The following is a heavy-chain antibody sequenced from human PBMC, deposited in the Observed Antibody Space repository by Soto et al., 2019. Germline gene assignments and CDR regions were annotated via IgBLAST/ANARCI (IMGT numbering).Heavy chain of an antibody. CDR2: ISSSSSTI. CDR1: GFTFSTYS. D-gene: IGHD3-22*01. CDR3: ARQKDSSGYYYYYYGMDV. V-gene: IGHV3-48*02. J-gene: IGHJ6*02. Sequence: GGSLRLSCAASGFTFSTYSMNWVRQAPGKGLEWVSSISSSSSTIYYADSVKGRFTISRDNAKNSLYLQMNSLRDEDTAVYYCARQKDSSGYYYYYYGMDVWGQGTTVTVSS.